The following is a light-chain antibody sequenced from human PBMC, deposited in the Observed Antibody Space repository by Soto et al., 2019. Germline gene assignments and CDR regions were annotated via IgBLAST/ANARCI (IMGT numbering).Light chain of an antibody. J-gene: IGKJ5*01. Sequence: DIVMTQSPDSLAVSLGERATINCKSSQSVLYNSNNKNYLAWYQQKPGQPPKLLIYWASARESGVPDRFSGSGSGADFTLTISSLQAEDAAVYYCKQYYSAPVTFGQGTRLEIK. CDR2: WAS. V-gene: IGKV4-1*01. CDR1: QSVLYNSNNKNY. CDR3: KQYYSAPVT.